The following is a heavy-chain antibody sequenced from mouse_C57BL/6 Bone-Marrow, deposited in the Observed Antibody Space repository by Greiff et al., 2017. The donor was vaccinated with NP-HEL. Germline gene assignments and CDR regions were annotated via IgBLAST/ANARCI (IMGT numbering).Heavy chain of an antibody. J-gene: IGHJ2*01. Sequence: EVQLQQSGPELVKPGASVKISCKASGYSFTGYYMNWVKQSPEKSLEWIGEINPSTGGTTYNQKFKAKATLTVDKSSSTAYMQLKSLTSEDSAVYYCARLGPHYFDYWGQGTTLTVSS. V-gene: IGHV1-42*01. CDR3: ARLGPHYFDY. CDR2: INPSTGGT. CDR1: GYSFTGYY.